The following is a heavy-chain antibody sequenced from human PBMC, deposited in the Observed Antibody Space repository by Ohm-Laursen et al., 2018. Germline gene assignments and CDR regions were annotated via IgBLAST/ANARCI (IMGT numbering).Heavy chain of an antibody. V-gene: IGHV3-7*01. D-gene: IGHD6-19*01. CDR3: ANIPGVAGSD. CDR1: GFTFSNFW. CDR2: IKQDGTEK. J-gene: IGHJ4*02. Sequence: SLRLSCTASGFTFSNFWMSWVRQAPGKGLEWVASIKQDGTEKHYVESMQGRFTISRDNAKNSLYLQMNSLRAEDTAVYYCANIPGVAGSDWGQGTLATVSS.